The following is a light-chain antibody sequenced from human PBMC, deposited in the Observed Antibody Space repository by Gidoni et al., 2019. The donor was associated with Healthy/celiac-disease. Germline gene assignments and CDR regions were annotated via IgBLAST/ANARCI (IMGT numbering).Light chain of an antibody. CDR3: QTWGTDTPWV. V-gene: IGLV4-69*01. CDR2: LNSDGSH. CDR1: SGHSSYA. Sequence: QLVLTQSPSASASLGASVKLTCTLSSGHSSYAIAWHQQQPEKGPRYLMKLNSDGSHSKGDGIPDRFSGSSSGAERYLTISSLQSEDEADYYCQTWGTDTPWVFGGGTKLTVL. J-gene: IGLJ3*02.